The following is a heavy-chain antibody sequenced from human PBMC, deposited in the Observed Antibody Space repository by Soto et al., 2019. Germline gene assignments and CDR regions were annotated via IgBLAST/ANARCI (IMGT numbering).Heavy chain of an antibody. Sequence: QITLKESGPTLVEPTQTLTLTCSFSGFSLTNSGVGVGWFRQAPGKALECLGIIYWDNDRRYNPSLKTRLTITKDTSKNQVVLSMTYMEPVDTGTYYCAHRVSYSAWAVGWFDSWGQGTSVTVS. CDR2: IYWDNDR. D-gene: IGHD2-15*01. CDR3: AHRVSYSAWAVGWFDS. V-gene: IGHV2-5*02. CDR1: GFSLTNSGVG. J-gene: IGHJ5*01.